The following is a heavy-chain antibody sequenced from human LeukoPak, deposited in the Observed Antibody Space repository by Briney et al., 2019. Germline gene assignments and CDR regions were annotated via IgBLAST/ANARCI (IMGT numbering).Heavy chain of an antibody. CDR3: ARVIAAAGTEWFDP. Sequence: SETLSLTCTVSGGSISSGGYYWSWIRQHPGKGLEWIGYIYYSGSTYYNPSLKSRVTISVDTPKNQFSLKLGSVTAADTAVYYCARVIAAAGTEWFDPWGQGTLVTVSS. J-gene: IGHJ5*02. D-gene: IGHD6-13*01. CDR1: GGSISSGGYY. CDR2: IYYSGST. V-gene: IGHV4-31*03.